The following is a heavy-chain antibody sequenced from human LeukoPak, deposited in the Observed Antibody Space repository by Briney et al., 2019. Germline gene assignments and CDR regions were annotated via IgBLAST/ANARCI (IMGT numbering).Heavy chain of an antibody. J-gene: IGHJ5*02. D-gene: IGHD2-21*01. Sequence: SETLSLTCTVSGGSISSYYWTWIRQPAGKGLEWIGRIYTTGSTNYNPSLNSRVTMSVDTSKKQFSLKLSSVTAADTAVYYCARAFVNWFDPWGQGTLVTVSS. CDR1: GGSISSYY. CDR3: ARAFVNWFDP. V-gene: IGHV4-4*07. CDR2: IYTTGST.